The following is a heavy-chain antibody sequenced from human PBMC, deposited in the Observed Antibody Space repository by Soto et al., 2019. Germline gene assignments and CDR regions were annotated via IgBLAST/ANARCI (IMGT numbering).Heavy chain of an antibody. CDR1: GGSISIVDYS. Sequence: SXTLSLTCAVSGGSISIVDYSWNWIRQPPGKGLEWIGYIYFGGSTYYNPSLQSRVTMSVDRSRNQFSLKLNSVTAADTAIYYCAKGLTSEKVDSWGQGTLVTVSS. CDR3: AKGLTSEKVDS. V-gene: IGHV4-30-2*01. D-gene: IGHD4-17*01. CDR2: IYFGGST. J-gene: IGHJ4*02.